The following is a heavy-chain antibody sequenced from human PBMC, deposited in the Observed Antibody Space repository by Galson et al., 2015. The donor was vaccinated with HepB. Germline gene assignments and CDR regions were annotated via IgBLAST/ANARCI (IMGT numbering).Heavy chain of an antibody. Sequence: SVKVSCKASGGTFSSYAISWVRQAPGQGLEWMGGIIPIFGTANYAQKFQGRVTITADESTSTAYMELSSLRSEDTAVYYCAREATYDILTGPERHDYFDYWGQGTLVTVSS. J-gene: IGHJ4*02. V-gene: IGHV1-69*13. CDR2: IIPIFGTA. CDR3: AREATYDILTGPERHDYFDY. D-gene: IGHD3-9*01. CDR1: GGTFSSYA.